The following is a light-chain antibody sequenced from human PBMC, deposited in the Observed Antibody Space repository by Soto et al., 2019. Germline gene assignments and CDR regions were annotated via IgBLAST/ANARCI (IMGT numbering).Light chain of an antibody. CDR1: QSVSSN. Sequence: EIVMTQSPVTLSVSPGERVTLSCRAIQSVSSNLAWYQQKPGQAPSLLIYGAFTRATGIPARFSGTGSGTEFTLTISSLQSEDFALYYCQQYNDWPLTFGQGTKVDIK. CDR3: QQYNDWPLT. V-gene: IGKV3-15*01. CDR2: GAF. J-gene: IGKJ1*01.